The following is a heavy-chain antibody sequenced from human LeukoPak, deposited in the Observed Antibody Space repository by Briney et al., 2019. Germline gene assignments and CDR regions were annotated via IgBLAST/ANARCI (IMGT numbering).Heavy chain of an antibody. V-gene: IGHV1-24*01. CDR3: ATGKWLLPFDY. J-gene: IGHJ4*02. CDR1: GYTFTGYY. D-gene: IGHD3-22*01. CDR2: FDPEDGET. Sequence: ASVKVSCKASGYTFTGYYMHWVRQAPGKGLEWLGGFDPEDGETIYAQKFQGRVTMTEDTSTDTAYMELSSLRSEDTAVYYCATGKWLLPFDYWGQGTLATVSS.